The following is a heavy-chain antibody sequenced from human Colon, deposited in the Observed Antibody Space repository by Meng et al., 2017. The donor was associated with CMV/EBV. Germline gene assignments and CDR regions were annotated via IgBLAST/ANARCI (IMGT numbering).Heavy chain of an antibody. J-gene: IGHJ4*02. CDR1: GIPISSSG. Sequence: VQRVGAGGGVVQPGESLSLVCAASGIPISSSGMHWVRQAPGKGLEWVALIRHDGSNEYYAESVRGRFTISRDNSKNTVYLQMNSLRSEDTAVYYCARDKGVRTFDTWGQGILVTVSS. CDR2: IRHDGSNE. D-gene: IGHD2-21*01. CDR3: ARDKGVRTFDT. V-gene: IGHV3-30*02.